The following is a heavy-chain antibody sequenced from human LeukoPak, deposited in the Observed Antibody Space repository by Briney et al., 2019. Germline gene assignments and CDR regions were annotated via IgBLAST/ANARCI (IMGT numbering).Heavy chain of an antibody. D-gene: IGHD2-15*01. CDR2: TNPNSGNT. Sequence: GASVKVSCKASGYTFTSYDINWVRQATGQGLEWMGWTNPNSGNTGYAQKFQGRVTMTRNTSISTAYMELSSLRSEDTAVYYRARQGGPVEALDVWGKGTTVTVSS. J-gene: IGHJ6*04. V-gene: IGHV1-8*01. CDR3: ARQGGPVEALDV. CDR1: GYTFTSYD.